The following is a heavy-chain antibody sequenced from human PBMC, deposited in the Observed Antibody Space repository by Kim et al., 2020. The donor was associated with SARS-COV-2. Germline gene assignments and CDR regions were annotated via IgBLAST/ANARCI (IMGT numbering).Heavy chain of an antibody. D-gene: IGHD6-13*01. CDR1: GGSISSSSYY. J-gene: IGHJ5*02. CDR2: IYYSGST. Sequence: SETLSLTCTVSGGSISSSSYYWGWIRQPPGKGLEWIGSIYYSGSTYYNPSLKSRVTISVDTSKNQFSLKLSSVTAADTAVYYCASRTTSSSWYWRGNWFDPWGQGTLVTVSS. V-gene: IGHV4-39*01. CDR3: ASRTTSSSWYWRGNWFDP.